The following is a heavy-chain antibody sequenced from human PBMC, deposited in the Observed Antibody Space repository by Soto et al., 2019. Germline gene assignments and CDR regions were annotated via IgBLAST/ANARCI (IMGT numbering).Heavy chain of an antibody. Sequence: EVQMLESGGGLVQPGGSLIISCAASGFTFSSDAMSWVRQDPGKGLEWVSAISGSGGSTYYADSVKGRFTISRDNSKNTLYLQMNSLRAEDTAVYYCAKIPGSGYDSHPLDYWGQGTLVTVSS. J-gene: IGHJ4*02. CDR2: ISGSGGST. D-gene: IGHD5-12*01. CDR3: AKIPGSGYDSHPLDY. V-gene: IGHV3-23*01. CDR1: GFTFSSDA.